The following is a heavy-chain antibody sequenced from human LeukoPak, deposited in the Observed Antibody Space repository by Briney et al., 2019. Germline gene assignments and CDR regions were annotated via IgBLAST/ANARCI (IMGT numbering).Heavy chain of an antibody. CDR2: INHSGST. Sequence: KPSETLSLTCTVSSGSFRTYYWSWIRQPPGKGLEWIGEINHSGSTNYNPSLKSRVTISVDTSKNQFSLKLSSVTAADTAVYYCARVGRDLDTAMVIGYWGQGTLVTVSS. J-gene: IGHJ4*02. CDR1: SGSFRTYY. CDR3: ARVGRDLDTAMVIGY. D-gene: IGHD5-18*01. V-gene: IGHV4-34*01.